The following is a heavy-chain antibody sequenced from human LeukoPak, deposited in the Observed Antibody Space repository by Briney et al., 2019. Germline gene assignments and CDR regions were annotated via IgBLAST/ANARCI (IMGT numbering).Heavy chain of an antibody. V-gene: IGHV3-23*01. Sequence: PGVSLRLSCAASGFTFSSYAMSWVRQAPGKGLEWVSAISGSGGSTYYADSVKGRFTISRDNSKNTLYLQMNSLRAEDTAVYYCAKTPHYYDSSGPALQHWGQGTLVTVSS. CDR1: GFTFSSYA. J-gene: IGHJ1*01. CDR3: AKTPHYYDSSGPALQH. D-gene: IGHD3-22*01. CDR2: ISGSGGST.